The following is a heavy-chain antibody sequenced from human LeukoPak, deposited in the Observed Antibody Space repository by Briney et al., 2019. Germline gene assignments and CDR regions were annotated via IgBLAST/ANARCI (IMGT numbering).Heavy chain of an antibody. D-gene: IGHD6-13*01. CDR3: ARGRGARSSRWYNWFDP. V-gene: IGHV4-34*01. Sequence: SETLSLTCAVCGGXFSDYYCSWIRQPPGKGLEWMGLINHGGSNNYNPSINSRVTISIDTPKNQFTLEMSSVLAADTAVYYGARGRGARSSRWYNWFDPWGQGTLVTVSS. J-gene: IGHJ5*02. CDR2: INHGGSN. CDR1: GGXFSDYY.